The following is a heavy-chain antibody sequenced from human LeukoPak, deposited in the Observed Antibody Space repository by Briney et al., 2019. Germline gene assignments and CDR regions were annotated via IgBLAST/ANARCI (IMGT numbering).Heavy chain of an antibody. J-gene: IGHJ6*02. CDR2: IYHSGST. CDR3: ARDPSYSSSSYYYYYGMDV. Sequence: SETLSLTCTVSGGSISRHYWSWIRQPPGKGLEWIGYIYHSGSTNYNPSLKSRVTISVDTSKNQFSLKVSSVTAADTAVYYCARDPSYSSSSYYYYYGMDVWSQGTTVTVSS. D-gene: IGHD6-13*01. CDR1: GGSISRHY. V-gene: IGHV4-59*11.